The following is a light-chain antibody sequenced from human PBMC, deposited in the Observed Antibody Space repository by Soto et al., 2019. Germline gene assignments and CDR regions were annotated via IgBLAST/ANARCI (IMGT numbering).Light chain of an antibody. CDR3: QQYNSYWT. CDR1: QSISSW. CDR2: DAS. J-gene: IGKJ1*01. Sequence: DIQMTQSPSTLSASEGDRVTITCRASQSISSWLARYQQKPGKAPKLLIYDASSLESGVPSRFSGSGSGTEFTLTISSLQPDDFATYYCQQYNSYWTFGQGTKVEFK. V-gene: IGKV1-5*01.